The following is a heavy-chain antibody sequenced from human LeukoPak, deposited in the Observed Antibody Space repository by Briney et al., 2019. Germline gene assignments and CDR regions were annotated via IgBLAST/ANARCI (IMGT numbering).Heavy chain of an antibody. D-gene: IGHD6-19*01. CDR1: GYTFNSYG. CDR3: ARVEYSSGWYWFDP. V-gene: IGHV1-18*01. J-gene: IGHJ5*02. Sequence: ASVKVSCKATGYTFNSYGISWVRQVPGQGLEWMGWISAYNGNTNYAQKLQGRVTMTTDTSTSIAYMELRSLRSDDTAVYYCARVEYSSGWYWFDPWGQGTLVTVSS. CDR2: ISAYNGNT.